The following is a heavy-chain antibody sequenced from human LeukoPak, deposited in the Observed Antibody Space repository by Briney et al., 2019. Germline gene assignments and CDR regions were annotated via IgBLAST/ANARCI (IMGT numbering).Heavy chain of an antibody. V-gene: IGHV3-74*01. Sequence: PGGSLRLPCAASGFTFSNYWMHWVRQAPGKGLVWVSRINTDGSITTYADSVKGRFTISRDNAKNTLYLHMNSLRAEDTAVYYCARAVGATDYWGQGTLVTVSS. CDR1: GFTFSNYW. J-gene: IGHJ4*02. CDR3: ARAVGATDY. D-gene: IGHD1-26*01. CDR2: INTDGSIT.